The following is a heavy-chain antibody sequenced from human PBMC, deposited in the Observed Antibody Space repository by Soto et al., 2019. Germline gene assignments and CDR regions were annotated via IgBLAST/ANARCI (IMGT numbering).Heavy chain of an antibody. V-gene: IGHV4-61*01. Sequence: SETLSLTCTVSGGSISSGSYYWSWIRQPPGKGLEWIGYIYYSGRTNYNPSLKSRVTISVDTSKNLFSLNLTSVTAADTAVYYCARVNFIWQLGAPNSYYFDYWGQGTLVTVSS. CDR3: ARVNFIWQLGAPNSYYFDY. D-gene: IGHD6-13*01. CDR2: IYYSGRT. J-gene: IGHJ4*02. CDR1: GGSISSGSYY.